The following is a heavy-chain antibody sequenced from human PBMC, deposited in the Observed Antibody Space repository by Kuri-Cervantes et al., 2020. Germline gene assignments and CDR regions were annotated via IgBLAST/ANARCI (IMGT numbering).Heavy chain of an antibody. CDR3: ARDRGGPYYDILTGYPNFDY. J-gene: IGHJ4*01. CDR2: FNPEDGET. V-gene: IGHV1-24*01. D-gene: IGHD3-9*01. Sequence: ASVKVSCKVSGYTLNELSMYWVRQAPGKGLEWMGGFNPEDGETIYAQNFQGRVTMTEDTSTETAYMELSSPRSDDTAVYYCARDRGGPYYDILTGYPNFDYWGHGTLVTVSS. CDR1: GYTLNELS.